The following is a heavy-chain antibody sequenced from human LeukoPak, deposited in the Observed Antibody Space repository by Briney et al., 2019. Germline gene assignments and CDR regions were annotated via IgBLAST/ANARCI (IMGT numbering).Heavy chain of an antibody. D-gene: IGHD1-1*01. CDR3: ANDISFRDY. V-gene: IGHV3-7*01. CDR2: IKQDGSEK. J-gene: IGHJ4*02. Sequence: GGSLRLSCAASGFTFSSYWMSWVRQAPGKGLDWVANIKQDGSEKYYVDSVKGRFTISRDNAKKSQYLQMNSLRAEDTAVYYCANDISFRDYWGQGTLVTVSS. CDR1: GFTFSSYW.